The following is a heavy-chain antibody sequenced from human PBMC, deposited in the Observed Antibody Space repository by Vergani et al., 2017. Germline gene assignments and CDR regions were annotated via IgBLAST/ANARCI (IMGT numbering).Heavy chain of an antibody. J-gene: IGHJ4*02. D-gene: IGHD6-6*01. CDR1: GFTFRNYA. CDR2: VSGSSATP. CDR3: ARRDSSSPALDY. Sequence: EVQLLESGGGLAQPGGSLRLSCAASGFTFRNYAMTWVRQAPGKGLEWVSSVSGSSATPYYADSVKGRFTISRENAKNSLYLQMNGLRAGDTAVYYCARRDSSSPALDYWGQGTLVTVSS. V-gene: IGHV3-23*01.